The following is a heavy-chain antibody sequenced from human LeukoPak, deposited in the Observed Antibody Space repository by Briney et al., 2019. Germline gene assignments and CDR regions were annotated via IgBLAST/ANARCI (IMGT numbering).Heavy chain of an antibody. CDR1: GGSISSSSYY. CDR3: ARGRGQLEQNN. J-gene: IGHJ4*02. Sequence: SETLSPTCTVSGGSISSSSYYWGWIRQPPGKGLEWIGSIYYSGSTYYNPSLKSRVTISVDTSKNQFSLKLSSVTAADTAVYYCARGRGQLEQNNWGQGTLVTVSS. D-gene: IGHD1-1*01. V-gene: IGHV4-39*07. CDR2: IYYSGST.